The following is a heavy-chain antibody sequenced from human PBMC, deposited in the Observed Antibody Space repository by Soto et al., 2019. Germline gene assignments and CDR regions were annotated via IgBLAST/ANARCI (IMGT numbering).Heavy chain of an antibody. V-gene: IGHV1-8*01. CDR2: MNPNSGNT. CDR3: ARGPSSFARRAGRYWFDP. Sequence: QVQLVQSGAEVKKPGASVKVSCKASGYTFTSYDINWVRQATGQGLEWMGWMNPNSGNTGYAQKFQGRVTMTRNTSRSTAYMELSSLRSEDTAVYYCARGPSSFARRAGRYWFDPWGQGTLVTVSS. D-gene: IGHD3-10*01. J-gene: IGHJ5*02. CDR1: GYTFTSYD.